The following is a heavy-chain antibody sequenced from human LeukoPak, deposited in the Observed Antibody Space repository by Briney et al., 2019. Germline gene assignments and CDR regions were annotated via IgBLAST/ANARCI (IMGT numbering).Heavy chain of an antibody. J-gene: IGHJ5*02. D-gene: IGHD1-26*01. V-gene: IGHV3-15*01. CDR2: IKNKTNGCTT. CDR1: GFTLSNAY. CDR3: TTTIVGVTTWFDP. Sequence: GGSLRLSCAASGFTLSNAYMSWVRQAPGKGLEWVGRIKNKTNGCTTDYAAPVKGRFTISRDDSKNTLYLQMNSLKTEDTAVYYCTTTIVGVTTWFDPWGQGTLVTVSS.